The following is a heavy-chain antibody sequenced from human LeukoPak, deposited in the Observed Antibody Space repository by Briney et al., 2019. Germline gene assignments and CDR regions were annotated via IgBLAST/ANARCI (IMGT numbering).Heavy chain of an antibody. CDR2: LSYTESYR. D-gene: IGHD4-23*01. Sequence: GGSLRLSCVASGFTFTWYSMSWVRRAPGKGLEWVSSLSYTESYRYYADSVRGRFTISRDNAKNSLYLQMDSLRVEDTAVYSCVAAHYSGGWHYFDYWGQGALVTVS. J-gene: IGHJ4*02. CDR1: GFTFTWYS. CDR3: VAAHYSGGWHYFDY. V-gene: IGHV3-21*01.